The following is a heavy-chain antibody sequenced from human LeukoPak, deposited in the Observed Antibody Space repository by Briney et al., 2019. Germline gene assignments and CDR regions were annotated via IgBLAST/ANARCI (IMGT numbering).Heavy chain of an antibody. CDR3: ARGTTYYGDYAGAFDI. D-gene: IGHD4-17*01. V-gene: IGHV1-8*01. Sequence: GASVKVSCKASGYTFTSYDINWVRQATGQGLEWMGWMNPNSGNTGYAQKFQGRVTMTRNTSISTAYMELSSLRSEDTAVYYCARGTTYYGDYAGAFDISGQGTMVSVSS. J-gene: IGHJ3*02. CDR1: GYTFTSYD. CDR2: MNPNSGNT.